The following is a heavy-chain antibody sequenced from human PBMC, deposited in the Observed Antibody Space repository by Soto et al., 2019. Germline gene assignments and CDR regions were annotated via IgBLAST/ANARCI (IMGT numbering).Heavy chain of an antibody. V-gene: IGHV3-11*06. CDR3: ARDYDSSGYPDY. CDR2: ISSRNSYT. Sequence: VQLVESGGGLVKPGGSLRLSCAASGFSFSDYYMSWIRQAPGKGLEWVSYISSRNSYTNYADSVKGRFTISRDNAKNSLYLQMNSLKVEDTAVYYCARDYDSSGYPDYWGQGTLVTVSS. J-gene: IGHJ4*02. D-gene: IGHD3-22*01. CDR1: GFSFSDYY.